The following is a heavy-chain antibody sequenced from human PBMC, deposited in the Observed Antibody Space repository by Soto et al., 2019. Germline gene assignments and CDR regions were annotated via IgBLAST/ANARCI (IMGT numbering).Heavy chain of an antibody. CDR3: ARQVVVVAATSFDAFDI. V-gene: IGHV3-7*01. CDR1: GFTFSSYW. J-gene: IGHJ3*02. CDR2: IKQDGSEK. Sequence: GGSLRLSCAASGFTFSSYWMSWVRQAPGKGLEWVANIKQDGSEKHYVDSVKGRFTISRDNAKNSLYLQMNSLRAEDTAVYYCARQVVVVAATSFDAFDIWGQGTMVTVSS. D-gene: IGHD2-15*01.